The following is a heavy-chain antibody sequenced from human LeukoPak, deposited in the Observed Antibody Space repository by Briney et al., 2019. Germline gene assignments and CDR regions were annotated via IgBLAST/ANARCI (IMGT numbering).Heavy chain of an antibody. D-gene: IGHD3-22*01. J-gene: IGHJ5*02. CDR3: ARGESSASNWFDP. Sequence: SETLSLTCTVSGGSIRNYYWSWIRQPAGKGLEWIGRIYNSGSTNYNPSLRGRVTISVDTSKNQFSLKLSSVTAADTAVYYCARGESSASNWFDPWGQGTLVTVSS. CDR1: GGSIRNYY. V-gene: IGHV4-4*07. CDR2: IYNSGST.